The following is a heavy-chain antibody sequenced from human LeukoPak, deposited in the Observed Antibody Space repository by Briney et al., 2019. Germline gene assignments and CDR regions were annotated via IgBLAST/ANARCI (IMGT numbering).Heavy chain of an antibody. Sequence: SGKVSCKASGGTFISYAISWVRQAPGQGLEWMGGIIPIFGTANYAQKFQGRVTITTDESTSTAYMELSSLRSEDTAVYYCAHSSGWAFDYWGQGTLVTVSS. V-gene: IGHV1-69*05. CDR2: IIPIFGTA. J-gene: IGHJ4*02. CDR3: AHSSGWAFDY. CDR1: GGTFISYA. D-gene: IGHD6-19*01.